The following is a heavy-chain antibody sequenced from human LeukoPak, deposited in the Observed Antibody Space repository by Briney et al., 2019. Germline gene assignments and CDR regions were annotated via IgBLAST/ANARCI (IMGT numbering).Heavy chain of an antibody. Sequence: SETLSLTCTVSGGSISSYYWSWIRQPPGKGLEWIGYIYYSGSTNHNPSLKSRVTISVDTSKNQFSLKLSSVTAADTAVYYCARGRESYYDFWSGYYFDYWGQGTLVTVSS. V-gene: IGHV4-59*01. D-gene: IGHD3-3*01. CDR2: IYYSGST. CDR3: ARGRESYYDFWSGYYFDY. CDR1: GGSISSYY. J-gene: IGHJ4*02.